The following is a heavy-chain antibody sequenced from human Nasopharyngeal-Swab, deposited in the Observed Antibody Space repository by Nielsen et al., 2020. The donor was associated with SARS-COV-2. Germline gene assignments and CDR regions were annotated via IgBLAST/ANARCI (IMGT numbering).Heavy chain of an antibody. D-gene: IGHD2-8*01. CDR1: GGSISSSSYF. V-gene: IGHV4-39*01. CDR2: IFHSGST. Sequence: SETLSLTCTVSGGSISSSSYFWGWIRQPPGKGLEWIGSIFHSGSTYYNPSLKSRVSISVDTSKNQFSLKLSSVTAADTAVYYCARLMAYRYANYFDYWGQGTLVTVSS. CDR3: ARLMAYRYANYFDY. J-gene: IGHJ4*02.